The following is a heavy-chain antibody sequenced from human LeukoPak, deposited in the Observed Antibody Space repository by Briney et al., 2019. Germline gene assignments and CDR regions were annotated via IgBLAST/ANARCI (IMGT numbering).Heavy chain of an antibody. V-gene: IGHV5-51*01. Sequence: GEPLKISFKGSGYSFTSYWIGWVRQMPGKGLEWMGIIYPGDSDTRYSPSFQGQVTISADKSISTAYLQWSSLKAPDTALYYCARVYYYDSSGYYYLHPFDYWGQGTLVTVSS. CDR1: GYSFTSYW. J-gene: IGHJ4*02. D-gene: IGHD3-22*01. CDR2: IYPGDSDT. CDR3: ARVYYYDSSGYYYLHPFDY.